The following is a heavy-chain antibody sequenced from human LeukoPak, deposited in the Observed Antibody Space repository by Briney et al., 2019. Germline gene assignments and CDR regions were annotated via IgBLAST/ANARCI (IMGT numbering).Heavy chain of an antibody. J-gene: IGHJ4*02. D-gene: IGHD5-18*01. CDR1: GFTFSSYG. CDR3: AKDSWLPPHYFDY. V-gene: IGHV3-30*02. Sequence: PGGSLRLSCAASGFTFSSYGMHWVRQAPGKGLEWVAFIRYDGSNKYYADSVKGRFTISRDNSNNTLYLQMNSLSAEDTVVYYCAKDSWLPPHYFDYWGQGTLVSVSS. CDR2: IRYDGSNK.